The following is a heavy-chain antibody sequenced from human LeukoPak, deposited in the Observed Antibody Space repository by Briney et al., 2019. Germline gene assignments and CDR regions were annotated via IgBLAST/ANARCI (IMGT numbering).Heavy chain of an antibody. CDR3: ARGSRAFDI. CDR2: ISWNSGSI. Sequence: GGSLRLSCAASGFTFDDYAMHWVRQAPGKGLEWVSGISWNSGSIGYADSVKGRFTISRDNAKNSLYLQMNSLRPGDTAVYYCARGSRAFDIWGQGTKVTVSS. V-gene: IGHV3-9*01. J-gene: IGHJ3*02. CDR1: GFTFDDYA.